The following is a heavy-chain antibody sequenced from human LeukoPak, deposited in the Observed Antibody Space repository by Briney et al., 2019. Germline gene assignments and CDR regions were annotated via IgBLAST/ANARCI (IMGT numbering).Heavy chain of an antibody. CDR2: INHSGST. V-gene: IGHV4-34*01. CDR1: GFTFSNAW. J-gene: IGHJ4*02. D-gene: IGHD3-10*01. CDR3: ARGTPHGSGSYYNRGSVVDY. Sequence: GSLRLSCAASGFTFSNAWMNWVRQPPGKGLEWIGEINHSGSTNYNPSLKSRVTISVDTSKNQFSLKLSSVTAADTAVYYCARGTPHGSGSYYNRGSVVDYWGQGTLVTVSS.